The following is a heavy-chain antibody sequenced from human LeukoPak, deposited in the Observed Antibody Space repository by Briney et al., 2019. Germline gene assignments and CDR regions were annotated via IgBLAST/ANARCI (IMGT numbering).Heavy chain of an antibody. V-gene: IGHV4-61*02. Sequence: SQTLSLTCTVSGGSLSSGSYYWSWIRQPAGKGLEWIGRIYTSGSTNYNPSLKSRVTISVDTSKNQFSLKLSSVTAADTAVYYCARDPYGDYVDYWGQGTLVTVSS. CDR3: ARDPYGDYVDY. J-gene: IGHJ4*02. CDR1: GGSLSSGSYY. D-gene: IGHD4-17*01. CDR2: IYTSGST.